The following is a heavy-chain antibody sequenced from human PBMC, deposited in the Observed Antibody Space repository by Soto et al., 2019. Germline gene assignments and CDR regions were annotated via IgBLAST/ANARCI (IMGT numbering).Heavy chain of an antibody. CDR3: ARAVGYYDILTGYPTYYGMDV. Sequence: GASVKVSCKASGGTFSSYAISWVRQAPGKGLEWMGGIIPIFGTANYAQKFQGRVTITADEPTSTAYMELSSLRSDDTAVYYCARAVGYYDILTGYPTYYGMDVWGQGTTVTVSS. CDR1: GGTFSSYA. V-gene: IGHV1-69*13. D-gene: IGHD3-9*01. CDR2: IIPIFGTA. J-gene: IGHJ6*02.